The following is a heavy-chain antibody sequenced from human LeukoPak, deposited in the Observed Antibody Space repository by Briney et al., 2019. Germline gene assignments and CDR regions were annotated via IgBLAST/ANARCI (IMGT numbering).Heavy chain of an antibody. CDR3: AKARRAYYDILTGYYSPYYYYGMDV. V-gene: IGHV3-23*01. CDR2: ISGSGGST. Sequence: GGSLRLSCAASGFTFSSYAMSWVRQAPGKGLEWVSAISGSGGSTYYADSVKGRFTISRDNSKNTLYLQMNSLRAEDTAVYYCAKARRAYYDILTGYYSPYYYYGMDVWGQGTTVTVSS. D-gene: IGHD3-9*01. J-gene: IGHJ6*02. CDR1: GFTFSSYA.